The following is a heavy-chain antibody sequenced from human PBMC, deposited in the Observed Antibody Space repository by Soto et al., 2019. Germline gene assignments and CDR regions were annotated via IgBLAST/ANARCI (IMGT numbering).Heavy chain of an antibody. V-gene: IGHV3-33*01. CDR2: ILNDGSNR. J-gene: IGHJ6*02. CDR1: GFTFSNYG. Sequence: QVQLVESGGGVVQPGRSLRLSCAASGFTFSNYGMHWVRQAPGKGLEWVAVILNDGSNRYHADSVKDRFTISRDNSKNTLYLQMNRLRAEDTAVYYCARDDGYWGNGMDVWGQGTTVTVS. D-gene: IGHD3-16*01. CDR3: ARDDGYWGNGMDV.